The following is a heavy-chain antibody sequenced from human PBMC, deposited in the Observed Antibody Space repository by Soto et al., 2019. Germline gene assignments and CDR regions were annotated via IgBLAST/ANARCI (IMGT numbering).Heavy chain of an antibody. CDR3: ARVSSSIVVVPDYGMDV. CDR2: ISGKNGKT. J-gene: IGHJ6*02. Sequence: QVQLVQSGVEVKKPGASVKVSCKASGYTFISHGISWVRQAPGQGLEWMGWISGKNGKTNYAQKLQGRVPLTTDTTTTTASMELRSLRSDDTAVYYCARVSSSIVVVPDYGMDVWGHGTTVTVSS. V-gene: IGHV1-18*04. D-gene: IGHD2-15*01. CDR1: GYTFISHG.